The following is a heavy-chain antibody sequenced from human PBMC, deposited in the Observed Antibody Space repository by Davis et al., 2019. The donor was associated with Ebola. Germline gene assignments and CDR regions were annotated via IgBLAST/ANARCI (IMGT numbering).Heavy chain of an antibody. CDR3: ARGPTIYGMDV. CDR2: INHSGST. CDR1: GGSISSSNW. V-gene: IGHV4-4*02. Sequence: GSLRLSCAVSGGSISSSNWWSWVRQPPGKGLEWIGEINHSGSTNYNPSLKSRVTISVDTSKNQFSLKLSSVTAADTAVYYCARGPTIYGMDVWGQGTTVTVSS. J-gene: IGHJ6*02.